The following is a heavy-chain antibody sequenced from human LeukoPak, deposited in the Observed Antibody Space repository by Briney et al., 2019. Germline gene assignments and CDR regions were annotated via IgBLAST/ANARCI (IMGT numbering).Heavy chain of an antibody. CDR1: GFTFSNYW. D-gene: IGHD1-26*01. J-gene: IGHJ4*02. CDR3: ARLGAMAHFDY. CDR2: IDNAGSIT. Sequence: GGSLRLSCAASGFTFSNYWIHWVRQAPGKGLVWVSRIDNAGSITTYADSVKGRFTISRDNAKNSLYLQMNSLRAEDTAVYYCARLGAMAHFDYWGQGTLVTVSS. V-gene: IGHV3-74*03.